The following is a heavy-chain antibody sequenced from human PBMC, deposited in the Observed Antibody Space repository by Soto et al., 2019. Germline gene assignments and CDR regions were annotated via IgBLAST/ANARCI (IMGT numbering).Heavy chain of an antibody. CDR3: ARVDGEWLRPFDY. J-gene: IGHJ4*02. Sequence: ASVKVSCKASGYTFTSYAMHWVRQAPGQRLEWMGWINAGNGNTKYSQKFQGRVTITRDTSASTAYMELSSLRSEDTAVYYCARVDGEWLRPFDYWGQGTLVTVSS. D-gene: IGHD5-12*01. V-gene: IGHV1-3*01. CDR1: GYTFTSYA. CDR2: INAGNGNT.